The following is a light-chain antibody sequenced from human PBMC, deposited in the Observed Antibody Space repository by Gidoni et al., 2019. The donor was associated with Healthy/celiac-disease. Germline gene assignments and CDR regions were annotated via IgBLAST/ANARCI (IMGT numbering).Light chain of an antibody. CDR1: QSISSY. V-gene: IGKV1-39*01. CDR2: AAF. Sequence: DIQMTQSPSSLPASVGERITITCRASQSISSYLNWYQQKPGKAPKLLIYAAFSLQSGVPSRFSGSGSGTDFTLTISSLQPEDFATYYCQQSYSTPRFTFGPGTKVDIK. CDR3: QQSYSTPRFT. J-gene: IGKJ3*01.